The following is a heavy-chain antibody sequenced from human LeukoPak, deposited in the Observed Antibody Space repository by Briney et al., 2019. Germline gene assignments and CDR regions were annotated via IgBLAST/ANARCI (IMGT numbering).Heavy chain of an antibody. V-gene: IGHV4-39*01. J-gene: IGHJ4*02. CDR2: IYYSGST. CDR1: GGSISSSSYY. D-gene: IGHD3-9*01. CDR3: ARVRILTGYRSLDY. Sequence: PSETLSLTCTVSGGSISSSSYYWGWIRQPPGKGLEWIGSIYYSGSTYYNPSLKSRVTISVDTSKNQFSLKLSSVTAADTAVYYCARVRILTGYRSLDYWGQGTLVTVSS.